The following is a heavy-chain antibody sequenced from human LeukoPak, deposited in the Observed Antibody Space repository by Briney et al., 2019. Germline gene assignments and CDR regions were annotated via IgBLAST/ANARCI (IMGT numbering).Heavy chain of an antibody. CDR1: GYTFASYD. CDR2: MNPNSGNT. J-gene: IGHJ4*02. V-gene: IGHV1-8*01. CDR3: ARDILAYYYDSSGP. D-gene: IGHD3-22*01. Sequence: GASVKVSCKASGYTFASYDINWVRQATGQGLEWMGWMNPNSGNTGYAQKFQGRVTMTRNTSISTAYMELSSLRSEDTAVYYCARDILAYYYDSSGPWGQGTLVTVSS.